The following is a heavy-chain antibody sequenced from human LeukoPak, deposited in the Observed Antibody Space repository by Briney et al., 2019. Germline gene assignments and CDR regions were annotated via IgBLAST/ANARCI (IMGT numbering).Heavy chain of an antibody. CDR2: ISTYNGNT. V-gene: IGHV1-18*01. CDR1: GYTFTSYG. CDR3: ARGAAFIMIGPPSLPYDY. Sequence: ASVKVSCKASGYTFTSYGITWVRQAPGQGLEWMGWISTYNGNTNYAQKLQGRFTMTTDTSTSTAYMELRSLRSDDTAVYYCARGAAFIMIGPPSLPYDYWGQGTLVTVSS. J-gene: IGHJ4*02. D-gene: IGHD3-22*01.